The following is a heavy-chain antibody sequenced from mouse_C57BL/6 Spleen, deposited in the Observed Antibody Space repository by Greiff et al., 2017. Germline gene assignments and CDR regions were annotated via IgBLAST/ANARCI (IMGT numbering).Heavy chain of an antibody. Sequence: QVQLQQPGAELVRPGSSVKLSCKASGYTFTSYWMHWVKQRPIQGLEWIGNIDPSDSETHYNQKFKDKATLTVDTYSSTAYMQRSSLTSEYSAVYDCARSSGCLFYAMCCWGQGTSVTVSS. CDR3: ARSSGCLFYAMCC. V-gene: IGHV1-52*01. CDR1: GYTFTSYW. J-gene: IGHJ4*01. CDR2: IDPSDSET.